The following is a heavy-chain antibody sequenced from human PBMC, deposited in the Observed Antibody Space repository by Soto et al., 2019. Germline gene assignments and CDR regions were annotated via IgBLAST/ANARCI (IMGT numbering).Heavy chain of an antibody. D-gene: IGHD2-2*01. CDR3: ARAQYCSSTSCYVGYYYYGMDV. Sequence: QVQLQQWGAGLLKPSETLSLTCAVYGGSFSGYYWSWIRQPPGKGLEWIGEINHSGSTNYNPSLKSRVTISVDTSKNPFSLKLSSVTAADTAVYYCARAQYCSSTSCYVGYYYYGMDVWGQGTTVTVSS. CDR2: INHSGST. CDR1: GGSFSGYY. V-gene: IGHV4-34*01. J-gene: IGHJ6*02.